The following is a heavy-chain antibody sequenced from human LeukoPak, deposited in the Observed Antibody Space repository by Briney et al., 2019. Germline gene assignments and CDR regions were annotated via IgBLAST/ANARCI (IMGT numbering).Heavy chain of an antibody. V-gene: IGHV4-39*01. CDR2: IYYSRRT. CDR3: ARRRYYDGSGYLE. CDR1: GDSVSRSDSY. Sequence: SETLSLTCSVSGDSVSRSDSYWDSIRQPPGKGLDWIGTIYYSRRTYYSPSLKSRVTMSVEPSNNQFSLNLRSVTAADTALYYCARRRYYDGSGYLEWGQGTLLSVSS. D-gene: IGHD3-22*01. J-gene: IGHJ1*01.